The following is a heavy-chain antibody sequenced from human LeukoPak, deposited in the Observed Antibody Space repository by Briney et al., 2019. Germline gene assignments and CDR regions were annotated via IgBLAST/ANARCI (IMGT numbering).Heavy chain of an antibody. CDR3: AKDQGYYGSGSYYNGDAY. J-gene: IGHJ4*02. CDR1: GFTFSSYA. Sequence: GGSLRLSCAASGFTFSSYAMSWVRQAPGKGLEWVSAISGSGGSTYYADSVKGRFTISRDNSKNTLYLQMNSLRAEDTAVYYCAKDQGYYGSGSYYNGDAYWGQGTLVTVSS. D-gene: IGHD3-10*01. V-gene: IGHV3-23*01. CDR2: ISGSGGST.